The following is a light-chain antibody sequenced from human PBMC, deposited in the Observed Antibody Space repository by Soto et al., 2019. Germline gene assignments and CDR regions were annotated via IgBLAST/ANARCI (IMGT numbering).Light chain of an antibody. CDR1: SSNIGSET. Sequence: QSVLTQPPSASGTPGQRVTISCSGSSSNIGSETVNWYQQVPGTAPTLLIYANNQRPSGVPVRVSVSKSGTSASLAIGGLQSEDEADYYCAAWDDSLKGWVFGGGTKLTVL. J-gene: IGLJ3*02. CDR2: ANN. V-gene: IGLV1-44*01. CDR3: AAWDDSLKGWV.